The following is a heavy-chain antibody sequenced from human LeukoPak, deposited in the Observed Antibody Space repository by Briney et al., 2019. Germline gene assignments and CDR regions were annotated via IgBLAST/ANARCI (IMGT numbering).Heavy chain of an antibody. V-gene: IGHV3-20*04. Sequence: PSGGSRRLSCAASGFTFDDYGMSWVRQAPGKGLEWVSGINWNGGSTGYADSVKGRFTISRDNAKNSLYLQMNSLRAEDTALYYCARNYYGSGSSDFDYWGQGTLVTVSS. J-gene: IGHJ4*02. CDR1: GFTFDDYG. CDR2: INWNGGST. CDR3: ARNYYGSGSSDFDY. D-gene: IGHD3-10*01.